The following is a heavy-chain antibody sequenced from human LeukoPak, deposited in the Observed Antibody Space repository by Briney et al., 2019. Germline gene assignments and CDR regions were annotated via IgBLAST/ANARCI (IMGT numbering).Heavy chain of an antibody. V-gene: IGHV1-2*04. D-gene: IGHD3-9*01. CDR2: INPNSGGT. CDR1: GYTFTGYY. CDR3: ARSFSLYYDILTGLDY. J-gene: IGHJ4*02. Sequence: ASVKVSCKASGYTFTGYYMHWVRQAPGQGLEWMGWINPNSGGTNYAQKFQGWVTMTRDTSISTAYMELSRLRSDDTAVYYCARSFSLYYDILTGLDYWGQGTLVTVSS.